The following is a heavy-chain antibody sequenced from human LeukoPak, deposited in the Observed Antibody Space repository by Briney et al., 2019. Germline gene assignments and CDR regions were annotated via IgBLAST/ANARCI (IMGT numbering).Heavy chain of an antibody. D-gene: IGHD2-2*01. J-gene: IGHJ4*02. CDR3: AILADCSSSSCRSFVY. CDR1: GYTFTGYY. V-gene: IGHV1-2*02. CDR2: INPNSGGT. Sequence: ASVKVSCKASGYTFTGYYMHWVRQAPGQGLEWMGWINPNSGGTNYAQKFQGRVTMTRDTSISTAYMELSRLRSDDTAVYYCAILADCSSSSCRSFVYWRQGTLVTVSS.